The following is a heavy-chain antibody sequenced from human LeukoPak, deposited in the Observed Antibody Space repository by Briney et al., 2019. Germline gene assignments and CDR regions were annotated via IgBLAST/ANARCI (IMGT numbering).Heavy chain of an antibody. CDR3: ARATGWLQLTYFDY. D-gene: IGHD5-24*01. J-gene: IGHJ4*02. CDR2: IYYSGST. V-gene: IGHV4-39*07. CDR1: GDSISSGDYY. Sequence: SETLSLTCTVSGDSISSGDYYWGWIRQPPGKGLEWIGSIYYSGSTYYNPSLKSRVTISVDTSKNQFSLKLSSVTAADTAVYYCARATGWLQLTYFDYWGQGTLVTVSS.